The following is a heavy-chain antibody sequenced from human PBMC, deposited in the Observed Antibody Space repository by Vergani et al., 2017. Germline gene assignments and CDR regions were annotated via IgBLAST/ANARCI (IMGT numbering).Heavy chain of an antibody. J-gene: IGHJ6*02. CDR2: ISSSRSYI. Sequence: EVQLVESGGGLVKPGGSLRLSCAASGFTFSSYSMNWVRQAPGKGLEWVSSISSSRSYIYYADSVKGRFTISRENAKTSLYLQMNSLRAEDTAVYYCARVRDSSGYYYGIYYYYGMDVWGQGTTVTVSS. V-gene: IGHV3-21*01. D-gene: IGHD3-22*01. CDR3: ARVRDSSGYYYGIYYYYGMDV. CDR1: GFTFSSYS.